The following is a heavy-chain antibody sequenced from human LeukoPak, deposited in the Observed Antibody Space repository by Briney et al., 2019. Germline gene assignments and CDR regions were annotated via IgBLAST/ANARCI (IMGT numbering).Heavy chain of an antibody. J-gene: IGHJ4*02. Sequence: ASVKVSCKASGYTFTTYAMNWARQAPGQGLEWMGWINTNTGNPTYAQGFTGRFVFSLDTSVSTAYLQISSLKAEGTAVYYCAKEGQYSSSWYLGYWGQGTLVTVSS. CDR1: GYTFTTYA. CDR3: AKEGQYSSSWYLGY. V-gene: IGHV7-4-1*02. D-gene: IGHD6-13*01. CDR2: INTNTGNP.